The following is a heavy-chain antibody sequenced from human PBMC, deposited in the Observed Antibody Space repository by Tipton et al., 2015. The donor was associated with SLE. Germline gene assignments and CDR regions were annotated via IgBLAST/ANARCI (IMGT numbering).Heavy chain of an antibody. Sequence: TLSLTCSVSGASISSGTYYWTWIRQPAGKGLEWIGRIYMFGNTNYNPSLKSRVTMSVDTSKNQFSLRLSSVTAADTAVYYCARDSERIDWLSEGNYYFYVDVWGNGTTVTVSS. CDR3: ARDSERIDWLSEGNYYFYVDV. CDR2: IYMFGNT. V-gene: IGHV4-61*02. CDR1: GASISSGTYY. D-gene: IGHD3-9*01. J-gene: IGHJ6*03.